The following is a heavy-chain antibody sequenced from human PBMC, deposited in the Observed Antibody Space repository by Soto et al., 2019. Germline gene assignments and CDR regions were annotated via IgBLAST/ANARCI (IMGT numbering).Heavy chain of an antibody. Sequence: LTCTVSGGSISSYYWSWIRQPPGKGLEWIGYIYYSGSTNYNPSLKSRVTISVDTSKNQFSLKLSSVTAADTAVYYCARDLPYEGYDYWGQGTLVTVS. D-gene: IGHD3-22*01. V-gene: IGHV4-59*01. J-gene: IGHJ4*02. CDR3: ARDLPYEGYDY. CDR2: IYYSGST. CDR1: GGSISSYY.